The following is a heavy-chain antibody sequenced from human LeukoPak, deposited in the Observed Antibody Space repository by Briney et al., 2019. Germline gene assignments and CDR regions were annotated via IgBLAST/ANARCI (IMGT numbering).Heavy chain of an antibody. D-gene: IGHD2-2*02. Sequence: ASVKVSCKASGYTFTSYDINWVRQATGQGLEWMGWMNPNSGNTGYAQKFQGRVTITRNTSIGTAYMELSSLRSEDTAMYYCARGVWGREYQLLYENWFDPWGQGTLVTVSS. CDR2: MNPNSGNT. CDR3: ARGVWGREYQLLYENWFDP. J-gene: IGHJ5*02. CDR1: GYTFTSYD. V-gene: IGHV1-8*03.